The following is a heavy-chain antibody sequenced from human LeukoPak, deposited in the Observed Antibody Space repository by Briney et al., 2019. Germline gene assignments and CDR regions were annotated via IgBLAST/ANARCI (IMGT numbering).Heavy chain of an antibody. Sequence: GGSLRLSCAASGFTFSTYSMSWVRQAPGKGLEWVSSISSSSSYIYYADSVKGRFTISRDNAKNSLYLQMNSLRAEDTAVYYCARDEPYNSGWYYFDFWGQGTLVTVSS. V-gene: IGHV3-21*01. CDR1: GFTFSTYS. CDR2: ISSSSSYI. D-gene: IGHD6-19*01. CDR3: ARDEPYNSGWYYFDF. J-gene: IGHJ4*02.